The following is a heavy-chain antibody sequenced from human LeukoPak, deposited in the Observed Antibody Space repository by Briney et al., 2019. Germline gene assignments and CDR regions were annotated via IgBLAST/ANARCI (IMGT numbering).Heavy chain of an antibody. CDR1: GFTFSSYA. CDR2: ISYDGSNK. D-gene: IGHD1-26*01. CDR3: ARDGALSSYYQYFDY. J-gene: IGHJ4*02. Sequence: PGGSLRLSCAASGFTFSSYAVHWVRQAPGKGLEWVAVISYDGSNKYYADSMKGRFTISRDNSKSTLYLQMNSLRSEDTAVYYRARDGALSSYYQYFDYWGQGTLVTVSS. V-gene: IGHV3-30-3*01.